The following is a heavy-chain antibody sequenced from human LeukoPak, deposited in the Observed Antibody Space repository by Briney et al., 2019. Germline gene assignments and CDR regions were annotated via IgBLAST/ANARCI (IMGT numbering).Heavy chain of an antibody. Sequence: GESLKISCKGSGYSFTSYWIGWVRQMPGKGLEWMGIIYPGDSDTRYSPSFQGQVTISADKSISTAYLQWSSLKASDTAMYYCARNPNYYYGSGSYYENAFDIWGQGTMVTVSS. J-gene: IGHJ3*02. V-gene: IGHV5-51*01. CDR2: IYPGDSDT. CDR3: ARNPNYYYGSGSYYENAFDI. D-gene: IGHD3-10*01. CDR1: GYSFTSYW.